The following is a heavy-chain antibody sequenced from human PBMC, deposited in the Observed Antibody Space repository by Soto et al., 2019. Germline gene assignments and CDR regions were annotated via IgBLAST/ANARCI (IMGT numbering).Heavy chain of an antibody. CDR1: GGSISSSNW. D-gene: IGHD6-19*01. CDR3: ASSSGWFRAFDI. V-gene: IGHV4-4*02. CDR2: IYHSGST. Sequence: SETLSLTCAVSGGSISSSNWWSWVRQPPGKGLEWIGEIYHSGSTNYNPSLKSRVTISVDKSKNQFSLKLSSVTAADTAVYYCASSSGWFRAFDIWGQGTMVTVSS. J-gene: IGHJ3*02.